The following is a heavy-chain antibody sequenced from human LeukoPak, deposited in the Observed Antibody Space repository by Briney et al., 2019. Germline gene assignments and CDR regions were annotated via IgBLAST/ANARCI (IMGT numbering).Heavy chain of an antibody. D-gene: IGHD1-26*01. CDR2: ISAYSGNT. CDR1: GYTFTSYG. CDR3: ARLRGELLALYYFDY. V-gene: IGHV1-18*01. Sequence: ASVKVSCKASGYTFTSYGISWVRQAPGQGLEWMGWISAYSGNTNYAQKLQGRVTMTTDTSTSTAYMELRSLRSDDTAVYYCARLRGELLALYYFDYWGQGTLVTVSS. J-gene: IGHJ4*02.